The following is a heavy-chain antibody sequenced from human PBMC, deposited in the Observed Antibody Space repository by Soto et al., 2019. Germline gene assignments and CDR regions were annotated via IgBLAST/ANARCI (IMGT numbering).Heavy chain of an antibody. CDR3: ADSWLPTSY. J-gene: IGHJ4*02. D-gene: IGHD3-10*01. V-gene: IGHV3-74*01. CDR2: ISPDGRTT. Sequence: VSLRLSCAGSGFSFSHYWMHGVRQAPGKGLVWVSRISPDGRTTTYADSVKGRFTISRDNAKSTLYLQMNSLTVEDGAVYYCADSWLPTSYWGPGTLVTVSS. CDR1: GFSFSHYW.